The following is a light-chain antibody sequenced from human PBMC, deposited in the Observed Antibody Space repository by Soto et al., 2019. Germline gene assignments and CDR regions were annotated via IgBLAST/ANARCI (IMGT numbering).Light chain of an antibody. CDR1: QSISRY. J-gene: IGKJ1*01. CDR3: QQSYSTPWT. CDR2: AAS. Sequence: DIQMTQSPSSLSASVGDRVTITCRASQSISRYFNWYQQKPGKAPKLLIYAASSLQSGVPSRFSGSGSGTDCTLTICSLLPEDFATYYCQQSYSTPWTFGPGTKVDIK. V-gene: IGKV1-39*01.